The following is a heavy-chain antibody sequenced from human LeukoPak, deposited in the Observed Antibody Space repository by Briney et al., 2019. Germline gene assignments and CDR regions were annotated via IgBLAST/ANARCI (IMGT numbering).Heavy chain of an antibody. Sequence: PSETLSLTCTVSGGSISRSSYYWGWIRQPPGKGLEWIGSIYYSGSTYYNPSLKSRVTISVDTSKNQFSLKLSSVTAADTAVYYCARAERGRDGYNFDDGMDVWGQGTTVTVSS. CDR2: IYYSGST. D-gene: IGHD5-24*01. V-gene: IGHV4-39*07. J-gene: IGHJ6*02. CDR1: GGSISRSSYY. CDR3: ARAERGRDGYNFDDGMDV.